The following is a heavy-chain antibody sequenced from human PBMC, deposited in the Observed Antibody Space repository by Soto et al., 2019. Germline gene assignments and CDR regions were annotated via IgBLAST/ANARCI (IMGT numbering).Heavy chain of an antibody. Sequence: QVQLVQSGAEVKKPGASVKVSCKASRYTFISYDINWVRQATGQGLEWMGWMNPKSANTGYAQNFQGRVNKTKKTSISTAYMELSSLRSEDTAGDYCARLPSGETKGTPYYFDYRGQGTLVTLSS. D-gene: IGHD4-4*01. V-gene: IGHV1-8*01. J-gene: IGHJ4*02. CDR1: RYTFISYD. CDR2: MNPKSANT. CDR3: ARLPSGETKGTPYYFDY.